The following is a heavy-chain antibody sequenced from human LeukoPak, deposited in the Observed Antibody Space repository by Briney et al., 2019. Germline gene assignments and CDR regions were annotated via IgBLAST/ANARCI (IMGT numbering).Heavy chain of an antibody. CDR1: GFRFTDYS. CDR2: LGRSGEYK. CDR3: VKDRPCETCMPMDA. Sequence: GGSRRLSCAASGFRFTDYSTSWVRQAPGKGLEWVAGLGRSGEYKYYADSVKGRFTISRDNSKDTVSLQMNSLRAEDSAIYFCVKDRPCETCMPMDAWGQGTTVTVSS. D-gene: IGHD2-2*01. V-gene: IGHV3-23*01. J-gene: IGHJ6*02.